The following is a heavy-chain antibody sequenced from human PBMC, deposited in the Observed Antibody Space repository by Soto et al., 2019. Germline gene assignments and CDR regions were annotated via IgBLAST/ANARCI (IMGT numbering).Heavy chain of an antibody. Sequence: QVQLVQSGAEVKKPGASVKVSCKASGYSFTRYGISWVRQAPGQGLEWMGWISGYNANTNYPENHQGRVTMTTDTSTSTAYMEVRNLISDDTAVYYCARMGDVPYYYYCLDGWGQGTTVTVSS. CDR3: ARMGDVPYYYYCLDG. V-gene: IGHV1-18*01. J-gene: IGHJ6*02. D-gene: IGHD3-16*01. CDR2: ISGYNANT. CDR1: GYSFTRYG.